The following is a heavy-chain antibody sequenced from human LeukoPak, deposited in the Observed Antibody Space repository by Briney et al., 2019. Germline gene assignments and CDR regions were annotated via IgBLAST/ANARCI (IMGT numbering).Heavy chain of an antibody. J-gene: IGHJ4*02. V-gene: IGHV3-23*01. CDR1: GFTFSSYG. CDR3: AKTDRVQLWLIDY. Sequence: PGGSLRLSCAASGFTFSSYGMSWVRQAPGEGLEWVSAISGSGGSTYYADSVKGRFTISRDNSKNTLYLQMNSLRAEDTAVYYCAKTDRVQLWLIDYWGQGTLVTVSS. D-gene: IGHD5-18*01. CDR2: ISGSGGST.